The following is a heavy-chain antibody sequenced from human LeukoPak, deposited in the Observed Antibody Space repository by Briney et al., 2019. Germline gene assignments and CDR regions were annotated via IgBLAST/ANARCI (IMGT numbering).Heavy chain of an antibody. CDR2: INPSGGST. V-gene: IGHV1-46*01. CDR3: AREARGLTIFVY. Sequence: ASVKVSCKASGYTFTSYYMHWVRQAPGQGLEWMGIINPSGGSTSYAQKFQGRVTMTRDMSTSTVYMELSSLRSEDTAVYYCAREARGLTIFVYWGQGTLVTVSS. CDR1: GYTFTSYY. J-gene: IGHJ4*02. D-gene: IGHD3-3*01.